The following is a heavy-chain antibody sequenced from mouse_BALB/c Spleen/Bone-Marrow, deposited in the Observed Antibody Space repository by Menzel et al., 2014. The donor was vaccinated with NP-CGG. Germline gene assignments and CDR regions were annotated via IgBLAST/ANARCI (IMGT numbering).Heavy chain of an antibody. V-gene: IGHV1-14*01. D-gene: IGHD2-4*01. CDR2: IHPYNDDT. Sequence: EVKLPESRPDLVQPGASLDLSCMASGYPFPSYVIHWVKHKPGQGLAWIGSIHPYNDDTRYNEKFKGMATLTSDKSSSTAYMDLIILTSEDSAVYPCARSRNYYYDGYYPMEY. CDR1: GYPFPSYV. CDR3: ARSRNYYYDGYYPMEY. J-gene: IGHJ4*01.